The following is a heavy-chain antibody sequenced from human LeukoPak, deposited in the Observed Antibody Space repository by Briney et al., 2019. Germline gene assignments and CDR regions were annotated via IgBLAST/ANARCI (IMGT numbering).Heavy chain of an antibody. CDR3: ARGFYDSSGHTSGDY. Sequence: GGSLRLSCAASGFTFSSYAMSWVRQAPGKGLEWVSAISGSGGSTYYADSVKGRFTISRDNAKNMLYLQMNNLRAEDTAVYYCARGFYDSSGHTSGDYWGQGTLVTVSS. D-gene: IGHD3-22*01. V-gene: IGHV3-23*01. CDR2: ISGSGGST. J-gene: IGHJ4*02. CDR1: GFTFSSYA.